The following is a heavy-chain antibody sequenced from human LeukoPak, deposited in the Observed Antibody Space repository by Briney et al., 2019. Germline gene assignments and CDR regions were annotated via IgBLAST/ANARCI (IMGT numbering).Heavy chain of an antibody. Sequence: ASVKVSCKASGYTFTSYGISWVRQAPGQGLEWMGWISAYNGNTNYAQKLQGRVTMTTDTSTSTAYMELRSLRSDDTAVYYCARDRGCSTSHCYYYYGMDVWGKGTTVTVSS. CDR1: GYTFTSYG. V-gene: IGHV1-18*04. J-gene: IGHJ6*04. D-gene: IGHD2-2*01. CDR2: ISAYNGNT. CDR3: ARDRGCSTSHCYYYYGMDV.